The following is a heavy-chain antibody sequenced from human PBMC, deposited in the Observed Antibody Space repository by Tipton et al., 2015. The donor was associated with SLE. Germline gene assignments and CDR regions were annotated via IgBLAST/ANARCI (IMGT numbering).Heavy chain of an antibody. CDR3: ARGLLYLFYGMDV. CDR1: GGSISSHY. D-gene: IGHD1-26*01. Sequence: LRLSCTVSGGSISSHYWSWIRQPPGKGLEWIGYIYYSESTNYNPSLKSRVTISVDTSKNQFSLKLSSVTAADTAVYYCARGLLYLFYGMDVWGQGTTVTVSS. J-gene: IGHJ6*02. V-gene: IGHV4-59*11. CDR2: IYYSEST.